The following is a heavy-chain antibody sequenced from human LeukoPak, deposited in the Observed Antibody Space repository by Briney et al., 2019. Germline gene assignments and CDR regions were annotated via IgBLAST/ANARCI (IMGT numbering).Heavy chain of an antibody. V-gene: IGHV4-61*02. CDR1: GGSISSGSYY. Sequence: PSQTLSPTCTLSGGSISSGSYYWSWIRQPAGKGLEWFGRIYTRESTNYNPSLKSRVTISVDTSKNQFSLKLSSVTAADTAVYYCARDPGTTPLDYYYYMDVWGKGTTVTVSS. CDR3: ARDPGTTPLDYYYYMDV. D-gene: IGHD1-7*01. CDR2: IYTREST. J-gene: IGHJ6*03.